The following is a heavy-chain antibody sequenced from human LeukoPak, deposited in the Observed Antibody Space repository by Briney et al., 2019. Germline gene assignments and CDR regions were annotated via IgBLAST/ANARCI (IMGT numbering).Heavy chain of an antibody. CDR2: IKQDGSEK. CDR1: GFTFSSYW. Sequence: GGSLRLSCAASGFTFSSYWMSWVRQAPGKGLEWVANIKQDGSEKYYVDSVKGRFTISRDNAKNSLYLQMNSLRAEDTAVYYCAREGYDSSGYYTADAFDIWGQGTMVTVSS. CDR3: AREGYDSSGYYTADAFDI. V-gene: IGHV3-7*01. D-gene: IGHD3-22*01. J-gene: IGHJ3*02.